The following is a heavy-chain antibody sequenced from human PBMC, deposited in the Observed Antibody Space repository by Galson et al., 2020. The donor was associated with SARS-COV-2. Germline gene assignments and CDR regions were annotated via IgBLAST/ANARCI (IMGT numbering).Heavy chain of an antibody. D-gene: IGHD3-10*01. CDR1: GDSITSGRYY. CDR3: ARGAGPIYSDRGVIIAFDQ. Sequence: ASETLSLTCIVSGDSITSGRYYWNWIRHHPGKGLEWIGNINDSGTAKYNPSLRSRLSISGDTSKNQVSLKLTSVTAADTTVYYCARGAGPIYSDRGVIIAFDQWGQGILVTVSS. V-gene: IGHV4-31*03. J-gene: IGHJ4*02. CDR2: INDSGTA.